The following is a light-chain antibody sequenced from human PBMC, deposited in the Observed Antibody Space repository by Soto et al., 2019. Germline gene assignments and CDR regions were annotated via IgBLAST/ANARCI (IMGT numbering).Light chain of an antibody. V-gene: IGKV3-11*01. CDR2: DAS. CDR3: QQYGSYPLT. CDR1: QSVSRY. Sequence: EIVLTQSPSTLSLSPGERATLSCRASQSVSRYLAWYQQKPGQAPRLLIYDASNRATGVPARFSGSGSGTDFTLTISRLEPEDFAVYYCQQYGSYPLTFGGGTKVDIK. J-gene: IGKJ4*01.